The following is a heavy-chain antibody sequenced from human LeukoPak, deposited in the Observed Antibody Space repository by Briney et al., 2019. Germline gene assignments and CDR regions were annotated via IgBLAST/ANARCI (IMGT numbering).Heavy chain of an antibody. Sequence: GGSLRLSCAASGFTFSSYSMNWVRQAPGKGLEWVSYISSSSTIYYADSVKGRFTISRDNAKNSLYLQMNSPRAEDTAVYYCARAPYYYDSSGYPYWGQGTLVTVSS. D-gene: IGHD3-22*01. CDR3: ARAPYYYDSSGYPY. V-gene: IGHV3-48*01. CDR2: ISSSSTI. J-gene: IGHJ4*02. CDR1: GFTFSSYS.